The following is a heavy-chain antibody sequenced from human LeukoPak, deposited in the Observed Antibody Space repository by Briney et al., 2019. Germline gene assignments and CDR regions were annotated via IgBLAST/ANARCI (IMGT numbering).Heavy chain of an antibody. D-gene: IGHD2-2*03. J-gene: IGHJ4*02. CDR3: ARDPPHGYCSSTSCYGNDY. V-gene: IGHV1-69*13. CDR2: IIPILGTA. CDR1: GGTFSSYA. Sequence: SVKVSCKASGGTFSSYAISWVRQAPGQGLEWMGGIIPILGTANYAQKFQGRVTITADESTSTAYVELSSLRSEDTAVYYCARDPPHGYCSSTSCYGNDYWGQGTLVTVSS.